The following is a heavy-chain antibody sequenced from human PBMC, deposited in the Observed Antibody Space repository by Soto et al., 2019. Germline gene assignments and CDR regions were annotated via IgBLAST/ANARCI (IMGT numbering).Heavy chain of an antibody. V-gene: IGHV4-59*01. Sequence: PSETLSLTCTVSGGSISSYYWSWIRQPPGKGLEWIGYIYYSGSTNYNPSLKSRVTISVDTSKNQFSLKLSSVTAADTAVYYCARGWARGDDAFDIWGQGTMVTVSS. D-gene: IGHD3-16*01. CDR3: ARGWARGDDAFDI. J-gene: IGHJ3*02. CDR1: GGSISSYY. CDR2: IYYSGST.